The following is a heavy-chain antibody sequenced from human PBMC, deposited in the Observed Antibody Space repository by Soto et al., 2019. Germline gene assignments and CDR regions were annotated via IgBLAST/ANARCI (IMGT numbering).Heavy chain of an antibody. D-gene: IGHD5-18*01. CDR2: IIPIFGTA. CDR3: ARAASGYSYAPLGMDV. CDR1: GGTFSSYA. V-gene: IGHV1-69*12. Sequence: QVQLVQSGAEVKKPGSSVKVSCKASGGTFSSYAISWVRQAPGQGLEWMGGIIPIFGTANYAQKFQGRVTVTAAEATSTANMELSSLRSEDTDVYYCARAASGYSYAPLGMDVWGQGTTVTVSS. J-gene: IGHJ6*01.